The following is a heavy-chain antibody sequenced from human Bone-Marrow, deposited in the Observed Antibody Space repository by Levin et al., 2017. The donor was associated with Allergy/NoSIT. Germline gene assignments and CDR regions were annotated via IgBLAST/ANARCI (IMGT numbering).Heavy chain of an antibody. CDR3: ARESLGYDILTGYYKGADYFDY. D-gene: IGHD3-9*01. Sequence: GESLKISCSASGFTFSNYALHWVRQAPGKGLEYVSTISSNGAGTYYANSVKGRFTISRDNSKNTLYLQMGSLRAEDTAVYYCARESLGYDILTGYYKGADYFDYWGQGTLVTVSS. CDR2: ISSNGAGT. J-gene: IGHJ4*02. V-gene: IGHV3-64*01. CDR1: GFTFSNYA.